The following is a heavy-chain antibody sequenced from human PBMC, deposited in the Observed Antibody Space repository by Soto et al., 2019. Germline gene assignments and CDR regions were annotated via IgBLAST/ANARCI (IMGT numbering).Heavy chain of an antibody. D-gene: IGHD1-1*01. J-gene: IGHJ4*02. CDR3: ARGRYGDY. CDR2: ISAHNGNT. V-gene: IGHV1-18*01. Sequence: QVHLVQSGAEGKKPGASVKVSCKASGYTFTSYGITWVRQAPGQGLELMGWISAHNGNTDYAQKLQGRVIVTRDTSPRTAYMELRSMISDDTAVYYCARGRYGDYWGQGALVTVSS. CDR1: GYTFTSYG.